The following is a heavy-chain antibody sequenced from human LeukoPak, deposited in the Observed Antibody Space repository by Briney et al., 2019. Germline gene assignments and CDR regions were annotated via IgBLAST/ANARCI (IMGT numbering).Heavy chain of an antibody. V-gene: IGHV7-4-1*01. D-gene: IGHD3-16*02. Sequence: ASVKASCKASGYTFTNYAMSWVRQAPGQGLEWMGWIHPSTGNPTYAQGFTGRFVFSLDTSVSTTYYCARAFQSLGGLSLPDYWGQGTLVTVSS. CDR2: IHPSTGNP. CDR1: GYTFTNYA. CDR3: Y. J-gene: IGHJ4*02.